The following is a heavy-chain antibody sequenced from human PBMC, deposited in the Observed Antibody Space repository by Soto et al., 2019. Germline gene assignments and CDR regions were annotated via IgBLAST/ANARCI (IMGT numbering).Heavy chain of an antibody. V-gene: IGHV3-72*01. J-gene: IGHJ4*02. CDR2: SRNKANSYTP. Sequence: EVQLVESGGGLVQPGGSLRLSCAASGFTFSDHYIDWVRQAPGKGLQWVGRSRNKANSYTPEYAASVKGRFTISRDDSKKSLNLQMNSLNTEDTAVYYCARSTESSGSGWYVDYWGQGTLVTVSS. CDR1: GFTFSDHY. CDR3: ARSTESSGSGWYVDY. D-gene: IGHD6-19*01.